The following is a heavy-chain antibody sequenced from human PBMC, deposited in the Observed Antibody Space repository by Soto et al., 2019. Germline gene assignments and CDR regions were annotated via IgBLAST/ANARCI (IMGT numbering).Heavy chain of an antibody. V-gene: IGHV3-74*01. CDR2: INSDGSST. Sequence: PGGSLRLSCAASGFTFSSYWMHWVRQAPGKGLVWVSRINSDGSSTSYADSVKGRFTISRDNAKNTLYLHMNSLRAEDTAVYYCARDHYYSSSWRNYYGMDVWGQGTTVTVSS. J-gene: IGHJ6*02. D-gene: IGHD6-13*01. CDR1: GFTFSSYW. CDR3: ARDHYYSSSWRNYYGMDV.